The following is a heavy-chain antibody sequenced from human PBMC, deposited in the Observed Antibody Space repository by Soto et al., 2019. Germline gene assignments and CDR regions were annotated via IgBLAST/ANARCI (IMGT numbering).Heavy chain of an antibody. CDR1: GYTFTSAV. Sequence: ASLKVSCKASGYTFTSAVISWVRQAPGQRLEWMGWISADNGNTKYTQNLQGRVTMTTDTSTSTAYMEMRSLRSDDTAVYYCARLNGGSYTIYYSYDYFEDWGQGTPVTVSS. J-gene: IGHJ4*02. V-gene: IGHV1-18*01. CDR3: ARLNGGSYTIYYSYDYFED. CDR2: ISADNGNT. D-gene: IGHD2-15*01.